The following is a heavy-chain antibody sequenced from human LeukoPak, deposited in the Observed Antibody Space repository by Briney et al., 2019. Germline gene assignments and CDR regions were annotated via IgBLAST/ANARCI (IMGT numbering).Heavy chain of an antibody. CDR3: ARDVLDITPY. J-gene: IGHJ4*02. V-gene: IGHV3-33*01. Sequence: GGSLRLSCAASGFTFSSYGMHWVRQAPGKGLEWVAVIWYDGSNKYYADSVKGRFTISRDNSKNTLYLQMDSLRADDTAVYYCARDVLDITPYWGQGTLVTVSS. CDR2: IWYDGSNK. D-gene: IGHD2-15*01. CDR1: GFTFSSYG.